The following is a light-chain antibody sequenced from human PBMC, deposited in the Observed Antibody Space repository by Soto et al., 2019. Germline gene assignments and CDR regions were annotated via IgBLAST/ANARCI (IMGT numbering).Light chain of an antibody. J-gene: IGKJ5*01. V-gene: IGKV3-11*01. CDR3: LLSSDWPQIN. Sequence: EIVLPPSQATLSLSPGEISPLSFIASQSVSAYFAWYQKKPGLPPRLLVYQTSNRATGIPDRFSGSGSGTDCTLTIRRLEPEDFAFYYCLLSSDWPQINFAKGKRLEIK. CDR2: QTS. CDR1: QSVSAY.